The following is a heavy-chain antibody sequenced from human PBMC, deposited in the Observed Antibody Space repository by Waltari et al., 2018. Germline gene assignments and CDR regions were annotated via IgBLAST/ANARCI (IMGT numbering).Heavy chain of an antibody. D-gene: IGHD3-10*01. J-gene: IGHJ4*02. Sequence: VQLVESGGGLVQPGGSLRLSCAASGFTFSSYSMNWVRQAPGKGLEWIGSIYHSGSTYYNPSLKSRVTISVDTSKNQFSLKLSSVTAADTAVYYCARQYYGSGSHFDYWGQGTLVTVSS. CDR3: ARQYYGSGSHFDY. CDR1: GFTFSSYS. V-gene: IGHV4-38-2*01. CDR2: IYHSGST.